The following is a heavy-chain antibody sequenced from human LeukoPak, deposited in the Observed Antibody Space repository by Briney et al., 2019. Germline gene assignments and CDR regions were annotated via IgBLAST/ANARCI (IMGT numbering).Heavy chain of an antibody. J-gene: IGHJ5*02. D-gene: IGHD3-10*01. CDR2: IHYTGST. CDR3: ARLGWLYGSGSMNWFDP. Sequence: SETLSLTCTVSGGSISSGSYYWGWIRQPPGKGLEWIGSIHYTGSTYYNPSLESRVTVSVDTSKNQFSLKLSSVSAADTAVYYCARLGWLYGSGSMNWFDPWGQGTLVTVST. V-gene: IGHV4-39*01. CDR1: GGSISSGSYY.